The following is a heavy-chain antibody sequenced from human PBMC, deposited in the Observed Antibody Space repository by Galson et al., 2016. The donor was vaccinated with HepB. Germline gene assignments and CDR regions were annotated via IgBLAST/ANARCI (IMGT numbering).Heavy chain of an antibody. D-gene: IGHD2-2*01. CDR3: ARPQSPYCSSTNCFYYGMDL. Sequence: SCKASGGTFSRYAISWVRQAPGQGLEWMGGIIPIFGTTNYAQKFQGRVTITADESTSTAYMELSSLRSEDTAVSYCARPQSPYCSSTNCFYYGMDLWGQGTTVTVSS. J-gene: IGHJ6*02. V-gene: IGHV1-69*01. CDR2: IIPIFGTT. CDR1: GGTFSRYA.